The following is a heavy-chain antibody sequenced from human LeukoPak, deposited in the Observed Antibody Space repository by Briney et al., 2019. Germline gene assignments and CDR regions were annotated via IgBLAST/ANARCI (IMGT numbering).Heavy chain of an antibody. D-gene: IGHD6-6*01. CDR1: GGTFSSYA. J-gene: IGHJ4*02. CDR2: IIPIFGTA. V-gene: IGHV1-69*01. Sequence: SVKVSCKASGGTFSSYAISWVRQAPGQGLEWMGGIIPIFGTANYAQKFQGRVTITADESTSTAYMELSSLRSEDTAVYYCARGGRIAARRAFDYWGQGTLVTVSS. CDR3: ARGGRIAARRAFDY.